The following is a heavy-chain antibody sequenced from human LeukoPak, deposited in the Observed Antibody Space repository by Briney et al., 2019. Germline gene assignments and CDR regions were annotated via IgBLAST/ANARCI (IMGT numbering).Heavy chain of an antibody. J-gene: IGHJ4*02. Sequence: SETLSLTCTVSGASISGHYWSWIRQPPGKGLEWIVYIYYSGSTNYNPSLKSRVTILIDTSKNQFSLKLSSVTAADTAVYYCARGPTGDGYGYYFDYWGQGTLVTVSS. D-gene: IGHD5-24*01. V-gene: IGHV4-59*11. CDR1: GASISGHY. CDR2: IYYSGST. CDR3: ARGPTGDGYGYYFDY.